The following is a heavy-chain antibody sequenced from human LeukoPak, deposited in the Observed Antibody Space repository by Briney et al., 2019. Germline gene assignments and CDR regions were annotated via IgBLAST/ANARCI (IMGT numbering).Heavy chain of an antibody. CDR2: ISDTGATT. D-gene: IGHD2-8*01. CDR3: AKDTSIGRYCTNGVCSPFDY. V-gene: IGHV3-23*01. CDR1: GFTFSSYA. Sequence: GGSLRLSCAGSGFTFSSYAMSWVRQALGKGLGRVSAISDTGATTYDAASVKGRFTISRDNSRRTLYLQMNSLRAEDTALYYCAKDTSIGRYCTNGVCSPFDYWGQGTLVTVSS. J-gene: IGHJ4*02.